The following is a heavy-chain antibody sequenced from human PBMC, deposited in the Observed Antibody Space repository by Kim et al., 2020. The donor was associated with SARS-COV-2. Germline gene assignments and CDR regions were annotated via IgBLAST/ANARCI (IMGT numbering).Heavy chain of an antibody. Sequence: GGSLRLSCAASGFTVNSYAMTWVRQAPGKGLEWVSALAGSGGKTYSADSVKGRFTISRDNSKNTLSLQMNGLRAEDTAVYFCAKGRGIWPPFDYWGQGTL. CDR2: LAGSGGKT. CDR1: GFTVNSYA. J-gene: IGHJ4*02. D-gene: IGHD6-13*01. CDR3: AKGRGIWPPFDY. V-gene: IGHV3-23*01.